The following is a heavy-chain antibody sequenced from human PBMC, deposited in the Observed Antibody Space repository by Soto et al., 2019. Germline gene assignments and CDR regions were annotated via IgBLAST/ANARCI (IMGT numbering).Heavy chain of an antibody. CDR2: ISYDGSNK. Sequence: GGSLRLSCAASGFTFSSYGMHWVRQAPGKGLEWVAVISYDGSNKYYADSVKGRFTISRDNSKNTLYLQMNSLRAEDTAVYYCPKDAASEAPGFDPWGQGTLATVSS. CDR1: GFTFSSYG. V-gene: IGHV3-30*18. CDR3: PKDAASEAPGFDP. J-gene: IGHJ5*02.